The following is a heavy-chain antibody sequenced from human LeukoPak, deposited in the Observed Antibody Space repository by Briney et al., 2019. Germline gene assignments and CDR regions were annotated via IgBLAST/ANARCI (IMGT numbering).Heavy chain of an antibody. Sequence: PGGSLRLSCAASGFTLSSYWMSWVRQAPGKGLEGVANIKQDGSEKYYVDSVKGRFTISRDNAKNSLYLQMNSLRAEDTAVYYCARDPDYGGYYFDYWGQGTLVTVSS. D-gene: IGHD4-23*01. CDR3: ARDPDYGGYYFDY. J-gene: IGHJ4*02. CDR2: IKQDGSEK. V-gene: IGHV3-7*01. CDR1: GFTLSSYW.